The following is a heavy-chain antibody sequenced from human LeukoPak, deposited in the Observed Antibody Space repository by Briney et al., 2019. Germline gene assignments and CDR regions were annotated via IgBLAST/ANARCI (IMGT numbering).Heavy chain of an antibody. CDR1: RGSISNYY. J-gene: IGHJ5*01. Sequence: SETLSLTCTVSRGSISNYYWGWIRQPPGKGLEWIGYIYYSGSTNYNPSLQGRVTISADTFKNQFSLKLSSVTAADTALYYCSRRMAGAYGSWLDSWGQGTPVTVSS. D-gene: IGHD5-12*01. CDR2: IYYSGST. V-gene: IGHV4-59*08. CDR3: SRRMAGAYGSWLDS.